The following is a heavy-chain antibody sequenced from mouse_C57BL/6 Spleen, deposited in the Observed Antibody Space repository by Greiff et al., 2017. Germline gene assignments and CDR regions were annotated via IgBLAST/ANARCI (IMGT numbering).Heavy chain of an antibody. CDR2: IDPENGDT. CDR3: TVIYDGYSNSFAY. D-gene: IGHD2-3*01. CDR1: GFNIKDDY. Sequence: VQLQQSGAELVRPGASVKLSCTASGFNIKDDYMHWVKQRPEQGLEWIGWIDPENGDTEYASKFQGKATITADTSSNTAYLQLSSLTSEDTAVYYCTVIYDGYSNSFAYWGQGTLVTVSA. V-gene: IGHV14-4*01. J-gene: IGHJ3*01.